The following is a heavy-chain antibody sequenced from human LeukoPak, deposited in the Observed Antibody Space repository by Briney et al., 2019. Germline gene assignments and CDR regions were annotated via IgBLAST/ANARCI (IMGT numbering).Heavy chain of an antibody. D-gene: IGHD6-13*01. J-gene: IGHJ4*02. CDR1: GFTFSSYA. V-gene: IGHV3-23*01. Sequence: GGSLRLSCAASGFTFSSYALSWVRQAPGKGLEWVSVISGSGTSTYYADSVKGRFTISRDNSKNTLYLQMSSLRAEDTAVYYCARIPEYSSSWYSVPLFDYWGQGTLVTVSS. CDR3: ARIPEYSSSWYSVPLFDY. CDR2: ISGSGTST.